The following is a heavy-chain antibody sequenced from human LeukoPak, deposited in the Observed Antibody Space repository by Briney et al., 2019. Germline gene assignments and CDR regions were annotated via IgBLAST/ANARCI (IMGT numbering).Heavy chain of an antibody. D-gene: IGHD2-15*01. CDR1: GFTFRNYA. CDR2: LNAGGGST. Sequence: GGPLRLSCAASGFTFRNYAMSWVRQAPGKGLEWVSALNAGGGSTHYADSVKGRFTISRDNSKNTLYLQMNSLGVEDTAVYYCATPIRDRYCSGGSCYSPFDFWGQGALVTVSS. V-gene: IGHV3-23*01. CDR3: ATPIRDRYCSGGSCYSPFDF. J-gene: IGHJ4*02.